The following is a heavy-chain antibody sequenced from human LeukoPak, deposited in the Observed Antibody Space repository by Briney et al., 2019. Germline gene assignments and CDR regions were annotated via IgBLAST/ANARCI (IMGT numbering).Heavy chain of an antibody. J-gene: IGHJ6*03. CDR2: ISSASSTI. V-gene: IGHV3-48*04. CDR1: GFTFSLYS. D-gene: IGHD3-9*01. CDR3: VRDFEVPSAAPDYYYYYYMDV. Sequence: PGRSLRLSCIASGFTFSLYSTNWVRQAAGRGLEWLAFISSASSTIYYAESVKGRFTVSRDNVNNSLHLQMNSLTVEDTAVYYCVRDFEVPSAAPDYYYYYYMDVWGKGTTVTVSS.